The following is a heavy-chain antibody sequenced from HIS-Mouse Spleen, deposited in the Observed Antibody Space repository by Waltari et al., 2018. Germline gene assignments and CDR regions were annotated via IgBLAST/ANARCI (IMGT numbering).Heavy chain of an antibody. J-gene: IGHJ5*02. CDR2: INHSGST. CDR3: ARGYSSGWLGPWFDP. Sequence: QVQLQQWGAGLLKPSETLSLTCAVYGGSFSGYYWSWIRQPPGKGLEWIGEINHSGSTKYNPSLKSRVTISVATSKTQFSLKLSSGTAADTAVYYCARGYSSGWLGPWFDPWGQGTLVTVSS. D-gene: IGHD6-19*01. V-gene: IGHV4-34*01. CDR1: GGSFSGYY.